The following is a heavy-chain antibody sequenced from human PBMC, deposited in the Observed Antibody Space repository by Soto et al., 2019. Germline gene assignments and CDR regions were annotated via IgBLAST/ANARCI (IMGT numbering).Heavy chain of an antibody. CDR3: PRSQGSSTSLEIYYYYYYGMDV. J-gene: IGHJ6*02. CDR2: IIPIPGTA. V-gene: IGHV1-69*01. D-gene: IGHD2-2*01. CDR1: GGTFGSYA. Sequence: QVQLVQSGAEVKKPGSSVKVSCKASGGTFGSYAISWVRQAPGQGIEWMGGIIPIPGTANYAQKFQGRVTIAADESTSTAYMELSSLRSEDTAVYYCPRSQGSSTSLEIYYYYYYGMDVWGQGTTVTVSS.